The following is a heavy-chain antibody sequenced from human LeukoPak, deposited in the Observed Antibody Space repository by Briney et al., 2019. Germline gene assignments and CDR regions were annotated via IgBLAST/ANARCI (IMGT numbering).Heavy chain of an antibody. CDR3: AMNWNDAGVFDY. Sequence: GGSLRLSCAASGFTFTSYGISWVRQAPGQGLEWMGWISAYNGNTNYAQKLQGRVTMTTDTSTSTAYMELRSLRSDDTAVYYCAMNWNDAGVFDYWGQGTLVTVSS. J-gene: IGHJ4*02. D-gene: IGHD1-1*01. CDR2: ISAYNGNT. CDR1: GFTFTSYG. V-gene: IGHV1-18*01.